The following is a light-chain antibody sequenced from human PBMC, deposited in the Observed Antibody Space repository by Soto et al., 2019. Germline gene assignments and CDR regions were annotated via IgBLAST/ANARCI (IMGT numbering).Light chain of an antibody. V-gene: IGKV1-12*01. Sequence: DIQMTQSPSSVSASVGDRVTITCRASQGINSWLAWYQQKPGKAPQLLISAASSLQSGVPSRFSGSGSGTDFTLTISSLQPEDFATYYCQQANSFPLTFGRGTKVEIK. CDR1: QGINSW. CDR3: QQANSFPLT. J-gene: IGKJ4*01. CDR2: AAS.